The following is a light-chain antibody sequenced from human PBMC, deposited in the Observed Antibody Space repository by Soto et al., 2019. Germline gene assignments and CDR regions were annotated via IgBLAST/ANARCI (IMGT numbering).Light chain of an antibody. J-gene: IGLJ1*01. V-gene: IGLV2-14*01. CDR2: EVS. Sequence: QSVLTQPASVSGSPGQSITISCTGTSSDVGGYNHVSWNQQHPGKAPKLIIYEVSNRPSGVSNRFSGSKSGDTASLTISGXQAEDEPDYYCSSYTTTNTYVFGTGTKATVL. CDR3: SSYTTTNTYV. CDR1: SSDVGGYNH.